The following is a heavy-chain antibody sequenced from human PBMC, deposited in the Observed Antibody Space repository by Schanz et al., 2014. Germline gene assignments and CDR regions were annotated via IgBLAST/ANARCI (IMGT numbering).Heavy chain of an antibody. J-gene: IGHJ3*02. CDR2: IWYDGSNK. CDR1: GFTFSTST. CDR3: AKGRFGELSAFDI. Sequence: VQLVESGGGLVQPGGSLRLSCAASGFTFSTSTMHWVRQAPGKGLEWVAVIWYDGSNKYYADSVKGRFTISRDNSKNTLYLQMNSLRAEDTAVDYCAKGRFGELSAFDIWGQGTMVTGSS. V-gene: IGHV3-33*06. D-gene: IGHD3-10*01.